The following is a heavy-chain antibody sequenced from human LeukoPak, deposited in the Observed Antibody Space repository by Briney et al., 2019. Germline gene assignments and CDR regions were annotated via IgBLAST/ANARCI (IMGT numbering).Heavy chain of an antibody. J-gene: IGHJ3*02. Sequence: PGGSLRLSCTASGFTFGDYAMSWVRQAPGKGLEWVANLKQDGSEKYYVDSVKGRFTISRDNAKNSLYLQMNSLRAEDTAVYYCARDQGPVAGPDDAFDIWGQGTMVTVSS. V-gene: IGHV3-7*01. CDR2: LKQDGSEK. CDR3: ARDQGPVAGPDDAFDI. CDR1: GFTFGDYA. D-gene: IGHD6-19*01.